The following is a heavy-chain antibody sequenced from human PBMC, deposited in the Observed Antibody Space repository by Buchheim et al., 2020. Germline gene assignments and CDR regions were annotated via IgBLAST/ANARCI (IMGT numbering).Heavy chain of an antibody. D-gene: IGHD6-25*01. CDR1: GFTFSTFS. CDR2: IGTGSTI. CDR3: ARDRAAEDYFDY. J-gene: IGHJ4*02. V-gene: IGHV3-48*02. Sequence: EVQLVESGGGLVQPGGSLRLSCAASGFTFSTFSMNWVRQAPGKGLEWVSYIGTGSTIYYADSVKCRFTISRDNAKNSLYLQMNGLRDEDTAVYYCARDRAAEDYFDYWGQGTL.